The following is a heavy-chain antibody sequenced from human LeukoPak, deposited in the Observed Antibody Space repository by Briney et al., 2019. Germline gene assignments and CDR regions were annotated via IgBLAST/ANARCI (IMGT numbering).Heavy chain of an antibody. D-gene: IGHD2-15*01. V-gene: IGHV1-69*02. CDR1: GGTSSSYT. CDR3: AIVATGHFVY. J-gene: IGHJ4*02. CDR2: IIPILGIA. Sequence: SVTASCKASGGTSSSYTISWVRQAPGQGIEWMGRIIPILGIANYAQKFQGRVTITADKSTSTAYMELSSLRSEDTGVYYCAIVATGHFVYWGEGALVTVSP.